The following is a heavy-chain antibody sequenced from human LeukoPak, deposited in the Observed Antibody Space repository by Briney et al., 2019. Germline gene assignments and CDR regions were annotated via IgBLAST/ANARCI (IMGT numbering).Heavy chain of an antibody. CDR3: ARYPLEWELLDY. CDR2: IYHSGST. J-gene: IGHJ4*02. Sequence: SETLSLTCTVSGYSISSGYYWGWIRQPPGKGLEWIGSIYHSGSTYYNPSLKSRVTISVDTSKNQFSLKLSSVTAADTAVYYCARYPLEWELLDYWGQGTLVTVSS. CDR1: GYSISSGYY. D-gene: IGHD1-26*01. V-gene: IGHV4-38-2*02.